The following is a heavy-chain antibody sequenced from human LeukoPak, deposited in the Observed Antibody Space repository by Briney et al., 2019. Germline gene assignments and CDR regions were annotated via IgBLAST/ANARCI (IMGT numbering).Heavy chain of an antibody. CDR3: ARGSSGWTPAREYFQH. CDR1: GFTFSSYA. V-gene: IGHV3-30-3*01. Sequence: GGSLRLSCAASGFTFSSYAMHWVRQAPGKGLEWVAVISYDGSNKYYADSVKGRFTISRDNSKNTLYLQMNSLRAEDTAVYYCARGSSGWTPAREYFQHWGQGTLVTVSS. D-gene: IGHD6-19*01. J-gene: IGHJ1*01. CDR2: ISYDGSNK.